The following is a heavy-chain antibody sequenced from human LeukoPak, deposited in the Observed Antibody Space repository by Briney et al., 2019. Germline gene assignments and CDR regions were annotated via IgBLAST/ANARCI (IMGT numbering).Heavy chain of an antibody. CDR3: ARADSSSWHSWAYSSMGPYY. CDR1: GYTFTGYY. CDR2: INPNSGGT. V-gene: IGHV1-2*02. Sequence: GASVKVSCKASGYTFTGYYMHWVRQAPGQGLEWMGWINPNSGGTNYAQKFQGRVTMTRDTSISTAYMELSRLRSDDTAVYYCARADSSSWHSWAYSSMGPYYWGQGTLVTVSS. D-gene: IGHD6-13*01. J-gene: IGHJ4*02.